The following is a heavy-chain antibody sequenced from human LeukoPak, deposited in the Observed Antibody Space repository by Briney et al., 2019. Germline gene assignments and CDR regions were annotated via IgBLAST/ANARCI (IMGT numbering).Heavy chain of an antibody. J-gene: IGHJ6*03. CDR2: INPNSGGT. CDR3: ARVSTSFPVDRRYYYYMDV. Sequence: ASVKVSCKASGYTFTSYGINWVRQAPGQGLEWMGWINPNSGGTNYAQKFQGRVTMTRDTSISTAYMELSRLRSDDTAVYYCARVSTSFPVDRRYYYYMDVWGKGTTVTVSS. V-gene: IGHV1-2*02. CDR1: GYTFTSYG. D-gene: IGHD2-2*01.